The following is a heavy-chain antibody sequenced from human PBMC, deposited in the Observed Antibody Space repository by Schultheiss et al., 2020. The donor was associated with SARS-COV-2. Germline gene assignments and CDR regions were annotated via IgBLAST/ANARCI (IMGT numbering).Heavy chain of an antibody. V-gene: IGHV4-39*01. CDR2: IYYSGST. CDR3: ARQTDTTTKYYFDY. J-gene: IGHJ4*02. D-gene: IGHD1-1*01. Sequence: SCTVSGGSISSSSYYWGWIRQPPGKGLEWIGSIYYSGSTYNNPSLRSRVTISVDTFKNQFSLNLSSVTAADTAVYYCARQTDTTTKYYFDYWGQGTLVTVAS. CDR1: GGSISSSSYY.